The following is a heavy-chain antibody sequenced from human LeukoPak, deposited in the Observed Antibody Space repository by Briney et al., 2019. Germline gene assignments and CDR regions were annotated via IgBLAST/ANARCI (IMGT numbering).Heavy chain of an antibody. V-gene: IGHV1-3*03. D-gene: IGHD5-18*01. J-gene: IGHJ4*02. Sequence: ASVKVSCKASGYTFTSYAMHWVRQAPGQRLEWMGWINAGNGNTKYSQEFQGRVTITRDTSASTAYMELSSLRSEDTAVYYCARGLARTSMVTRGGVRFDYWGQGTLVTVSS. CDR1: GYTFTSYA. CDR3: ARGLARTSMVTRGGVRFDY. CDR2: INAGNGNT.